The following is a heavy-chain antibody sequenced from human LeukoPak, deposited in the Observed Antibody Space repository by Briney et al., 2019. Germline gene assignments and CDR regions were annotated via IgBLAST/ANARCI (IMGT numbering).Heavy chain of an antibody. V-gene: IGHV5-51*01. Sequence: WESLKISCNGSRYSFTNYWIDLVRQRAGKGLEMMLIIYPGDSDTKYSPYFEGQVTISANKFISTAYLQWSILMASDTAMYYCARHGYYLGDYYGSGSYSRGAFDYWGQGTLVTVSS. D-gene: IGHD3-10*01. J-gene: IGHJ4*02. CDR1: RYSFTNYW. CDR2: IYPGDSDT. CDR3: ARHGYYLGDYYGSGSYSRGAFDY.